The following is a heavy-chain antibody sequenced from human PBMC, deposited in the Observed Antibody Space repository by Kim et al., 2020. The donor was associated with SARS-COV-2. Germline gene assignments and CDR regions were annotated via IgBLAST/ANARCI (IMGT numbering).Heavy chain of an antibody. Sequence: PSFQGHVTISPDKSISTAYLQWSGLKASDTAMYYCAREDCSGGSCFFDYWGQGTLVTVSS. CDR3: AREDCSGGSCFFDY. D-gene: IGHD2-15*01. J-gene: IGHJ4*02. V-gene: IGHV5-10-1*01.